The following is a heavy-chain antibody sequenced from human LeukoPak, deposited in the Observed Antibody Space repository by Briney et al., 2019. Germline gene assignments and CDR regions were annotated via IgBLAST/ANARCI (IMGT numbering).Heavy chain of an antibody. Sequence: QPGGSLRLSCAASGFTFTSYEMNWVRQAPGKGLEWVSYISSSGSTTYYADSVKGRFTISRDNSKNTLYLQMNSLRAEDTAVHYCAKDHYHDFWSGYSDYWGQGTLVTVSS. CDR3: AKDHYHDFWSGYSDY. V-gene: IGHV3-48*03. CDR2: ISSSGSTT. J-gene: IGHJ4*02. CDR1: GFTFTSYE. D-gene: IGHD3-3*01.